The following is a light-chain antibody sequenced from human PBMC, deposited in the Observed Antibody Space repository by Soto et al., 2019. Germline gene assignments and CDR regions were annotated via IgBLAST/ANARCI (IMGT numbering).Light chain of an antibody. Sequence: QSVLTQPASVSGSLGQSITISCAGISSDLGAYNYVSWYQQHPGKAPRLVIYEVTNRPSGVSNRFSGSKSGNTASLTISGLQAEDEADYYCNSFTDSSLYVFGTGTQLTVL. CDR3: NSFTDSSLYV. CDR2: EVT. V-gene: IGLV2-14*01. J-gene: IGLJ1*01. CDR1: SSDLGAYNY.